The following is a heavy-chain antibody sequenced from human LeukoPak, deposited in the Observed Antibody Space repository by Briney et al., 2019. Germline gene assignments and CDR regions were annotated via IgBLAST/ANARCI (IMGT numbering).Heavy chain of an antibody. CDR2: ISGGSTI. CDR1: GFTFTNYN. V-gene: IGHV3-69-1*02. D-gene: IGHD3-10*01. J-gene: IGHJ4*02. CDR3: ARPGTYYLDY. Sequence: PGGSLRLSCAASGFTFTNYNVNWVRQAPGKGLEWVSYISGGSTIYYADSVKGRFTISRDNAKNSLYLQMSSLRAEDTAVYYCARPGTYYLDYWGQGTLVTVSS.